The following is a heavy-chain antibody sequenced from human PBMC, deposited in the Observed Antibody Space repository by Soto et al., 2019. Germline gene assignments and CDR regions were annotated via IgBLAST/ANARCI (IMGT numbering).Heavy chain of an antibody. J-gene: IGHJ4*02. CDR3: ASVVGDTAMVFDY. CDR1: GGTFSSYA. CDR2: IIPIFGTA. V-gene: IGHV1-69*13. Sequence: SVKVSCKASGGTFSSYAISWVRQAPGQGLEWMGGIIPIFGTANYAQKFQGRVTITADESTSTAYMELSSLRSEDTAVYYCASVVGDTAMVFDYWGQGTLVTVSS. D-gene: IGHD5-18*01.